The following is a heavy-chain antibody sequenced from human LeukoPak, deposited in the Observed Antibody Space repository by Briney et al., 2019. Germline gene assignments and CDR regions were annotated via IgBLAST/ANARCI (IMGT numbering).Heavy chain of an antibody. CDR1: GFTFSSYA. Sequence: GGSLRLSCAASGFTFSSYAMHWVRQAPGKGLEWVAVISYDGSNKYYADSVKGRFTISRDNSKNRLYLQMNSLRAEDTAVYYCARSGGIAAAGSHGAHYYYYGMDVWGKGTTVTVSS. D-gene: IGHD6-13*01. CDR3: ARSGGIAAAGSHGAHYYYYGMDV. J-gene: IGHJ6*04. V-gene: IGHV3-30*04. CDR2: ISYDGSNK.